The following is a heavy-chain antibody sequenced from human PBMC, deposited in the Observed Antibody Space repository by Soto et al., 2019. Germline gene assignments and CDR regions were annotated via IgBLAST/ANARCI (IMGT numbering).Heavy chain of an antibody. Sequence: QVHLQESGPGLVKPSGTLSLTCAVSGASITSDHWWNWVRQPPGKGLEWIGEIWHSGRTNYSPSLKIRVTISMDKSKNQFSLTLSSVTAADTALYYCARGGVSSWDGFDYWGQGTLVAVSS. CDR2: IWHSGRT. V-gene: IGHV4-4*02. D-gene: IGHD6-13*01. CDR3: ARGGVSSWDGFDY. J-gene: IGHJ4*02. CDR1: GASITSDHW.